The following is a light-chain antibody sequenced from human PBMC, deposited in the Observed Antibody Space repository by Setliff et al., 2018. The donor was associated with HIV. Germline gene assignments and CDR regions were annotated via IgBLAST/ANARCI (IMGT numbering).Light chain of an antibody. J-gene: IGLJ1*01. CDR3: SSYTSSYTYV. V-gene: IGLV2-14*02. CDR1: SSDIGRYNL. Sequence: QSALTQPASVSGSPGQSITISCTGTSSDIGRYNLVSWYQQYPGKAPKLMIYQATKRPSGVSNRFSGSKSGNTASLTISGLQAEDEADYYCSSYTSSYTYVFGTGTKVTVL. CDR2: QAT.